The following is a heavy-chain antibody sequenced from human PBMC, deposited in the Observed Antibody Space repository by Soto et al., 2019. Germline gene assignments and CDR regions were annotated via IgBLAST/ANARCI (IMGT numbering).Heavy chain of an antibody. J-gene: IGHJ4*02. Sequence: GGSLRLSCAASGFTFSSYWMHWVRQAPGKGLVWVSRINSDGSTTTYAGSVKGRFTISRDNAKNTLYLQMNSLRAEDTAVYYCVRVPTGGYAFSLDADWGQGTPVTVGS. CDR2: INSDGSTT. D-gene: IGHD5-12*01. CDR3: VRVPTGGYAFSLDAD. CDR1: GFTFSSYW. V-gene: IGHV3-74*01.